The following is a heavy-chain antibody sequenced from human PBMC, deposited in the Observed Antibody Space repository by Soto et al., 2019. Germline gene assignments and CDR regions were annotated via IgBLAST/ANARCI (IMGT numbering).Heavy chain of an antibody. CDR3: ARESFSASPNFFDY. V-gene: IGHV3-48*03. CDR2: ISLSGSTI. J-gene: IGHJ4*02. Sequence: GGSLRLSCAASGFAFSNYEMNWVRQAPGKGLEWVSYISLSGSTIYYADSVKGRFTISRDDAKNSLYLQMNSLRADDTAVYYCARESFSASPNFFDYWGQGTLVTAPQ. CDR1: GFAFSNYE. D-gene: IGHD3-3*02.